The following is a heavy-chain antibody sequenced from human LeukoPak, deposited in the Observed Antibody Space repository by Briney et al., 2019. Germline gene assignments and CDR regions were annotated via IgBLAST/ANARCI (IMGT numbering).Heavy chain of an antibody. V-gene: IGHV3-30*18. Sequence: PGGSLRLSCAASGFTFSTYCMHWVRQAPGKGLEWVAVISYDGNNKYYADSVKGRFTISRDNSKNTLYLQMDNLRAEDTAVYYCAKYQRQWLPKGGFDYWGQGTLVTVSS. J-gene: IGHJ4*02. CDR2: ISYDGNNK. D-gene: IGHD6-19*01. CDR3: AKYQRQWLPKGGFDY. CDR1: GFTFSTYC.